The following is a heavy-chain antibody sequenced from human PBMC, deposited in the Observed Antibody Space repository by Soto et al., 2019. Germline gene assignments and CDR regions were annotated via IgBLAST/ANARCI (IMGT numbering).Heavy chain of an antibody. D-gene: IGHD2-2*01. CDR1: GFTFSSYA. CDR2: ISYDGSNK. J-gene: IGHJ4*02. V-gene: IGHV3-30-3*01. CDR3: ARGVVPAATPFDY. Sequence: GGSLRLSCAASGFTFSSYAMHWVRQAPGKGLEWVAVISYDGSNKYYADSVKGRLTISRDNSKNTLYLQMNSLRAEDTAVYYCARGVVPAATPFDYWGRGTLVTVSS.